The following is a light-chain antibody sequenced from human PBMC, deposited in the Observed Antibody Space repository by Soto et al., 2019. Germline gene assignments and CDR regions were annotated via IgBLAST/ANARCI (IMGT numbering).Light chain of an antibody. CDR2: DVS. CDR1: QSVSES. V-gene: IGKV3-20*01. Sequence: VLCQSPGTLSLSQGDRATLSCRASQSVSESLAWYQQKPGQAPRLLIYDVSYRATGIPVRFSGSGSGTDFTLTISRLEPEDFAVYCCQQYGSSLRTFGQGTKVDIK. CDR3: QQYGSSLRT. J-gene: IGKJ1*01.